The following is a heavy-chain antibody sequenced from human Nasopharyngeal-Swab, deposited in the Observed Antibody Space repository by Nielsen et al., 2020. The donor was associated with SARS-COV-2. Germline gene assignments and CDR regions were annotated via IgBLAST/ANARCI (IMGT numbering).Heavy chain of an antibody. D-gene: IGHD1/OR15-1a*01. Sequence: ASVKVSCKASGYTFTGKFMHWVRQAPGQGLEWMGRINPNSGGTKFAQKFQGRVTLTRDTSISTAYMELSRLRSDDTAVYYCARDLSNTGDALDIWGQGTLVTVSS. CDR3: ARDLSNTGDALDI. J-gene: IGHJ3*02. V-gene: IGHV1-2*06. CDR2: INPNSGGT. CDR1: GYTFTGKF.